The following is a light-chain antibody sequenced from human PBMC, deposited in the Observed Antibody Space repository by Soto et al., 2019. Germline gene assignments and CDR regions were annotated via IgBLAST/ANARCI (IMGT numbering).Light chain of an antibody. V-gene: IGLV2-14*01. CDR1: SSDVGGYDY. CDR2: EVS. CDR3: SSYTSSSTLI. J-gene: IGLJ2*01. Sequence: QSALTQPASVSGSPGQSITISCTGTSSDVGGYDYVSWYQQHPGKAPKLMIYEVSNRPSGASIRFSASKSGNTASLTISGLQAEDEADYYCSSYTSSSTLIFGGGTKLTVL.